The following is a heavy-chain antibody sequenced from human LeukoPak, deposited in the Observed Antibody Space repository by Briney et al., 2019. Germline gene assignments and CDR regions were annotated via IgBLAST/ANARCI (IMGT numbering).Heavy chain of an antibody. Sequence: ASVTVSFKASGYTFTSYYMHWVGQAPGQGLEGMGVINPSGGSTSYAQKFQGRGTMTRDTSTSTVYMELSTLRSEDTAVYYCAREGSTTDTYYYYGMDVWGPGTTVTVSS. J-gene: IGHJ6*02. CDR3: AREGSTTDTYYYYGMDV. D-gene: IGHD1-1*01. CDR2: INPSGGST. V-gene: IGHV1-46*01. CDR1: GYTFTSYY.